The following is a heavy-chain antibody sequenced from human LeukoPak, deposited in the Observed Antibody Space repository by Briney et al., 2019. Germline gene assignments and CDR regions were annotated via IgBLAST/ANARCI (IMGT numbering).Heavy chain of an antibody. CDR2: ISGSGGST. CDR3: ANSEKCSGGSCYLGAFDI. Sequence: PGGSLRLSCAASGFTFSGYAMSWVRQAPGKGLEWVSAISGSGGSTYYADSVKGRFTISRDNSKNTLYLQMNSLRAEDTAVYYCANSEKCSGGSCYLGAFDIWGQGTMVTVSS. CDR1: GFTFSGYA. J-gene: IGHJ3*02. V-gene: IGHV3-23*01. D-gene: IGHD2-15*01.